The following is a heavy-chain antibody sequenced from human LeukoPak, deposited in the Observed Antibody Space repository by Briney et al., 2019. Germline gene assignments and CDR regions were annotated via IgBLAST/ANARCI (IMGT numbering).Heavy chain of an antibody. J-gene: IGHJ4*02. Sequence: SETLSLTCAVYGGSFSGYYWSWIRQPPGKGLEWIGEINHSGSTNYNPSLKSRVTISVDTSKNQFSLKLSSVTAADTAVYYCARRWLNYYFDYWGQGTLVTVSS. CDR1: GGSFSGYY. V-gene: IGHV4-34*01. CDR2: INHSGST. CDR3: ARRWLNYYFDY. D-gene: IGHD5-24*01.